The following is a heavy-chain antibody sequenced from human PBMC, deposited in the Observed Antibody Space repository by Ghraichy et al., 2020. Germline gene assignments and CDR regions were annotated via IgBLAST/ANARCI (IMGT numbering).Heavy chain of an antibody. J-gene: IGHJ3*01. D-gene: IGHD3-9*01. Sequence: SETLSLTCTVSGDSIGSTKYYWGWIRQPPGKELEWIGSIFYSGSTFYNPSLKSRLTISVDTSKNQFSLKLNSLTAADTALYYCARHTNTFDFHYEAFDVWGQGTRVTVSS. CDR3: ARHTNTFDFHYEAFDV. CDR2: IFYSGST. V-gene: IGHV4-39*01. CDR1: GDSIGSTKYY.